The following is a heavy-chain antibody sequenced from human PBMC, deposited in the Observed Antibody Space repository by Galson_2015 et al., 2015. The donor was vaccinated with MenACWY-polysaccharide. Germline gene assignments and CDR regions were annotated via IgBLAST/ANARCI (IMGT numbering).Heavy chain of an antibody. Sequence: GSYYWIWIRQPPGKGLEWIGYIYYSGSTNYNPSLKSRVTISVDTSKNQFSLKLSSVTAADTAVYYCARARGFGVVGDYYGMDVWGQGTTVTVSS. CDR1: GSYY. CDR2: IYYSGST. D-gene: IGHD3-3*01. CDR3: ARARGFGVVGDYYGMDV. V-gene: IGHV4-61*01. J-gene: IGHJ6*02.